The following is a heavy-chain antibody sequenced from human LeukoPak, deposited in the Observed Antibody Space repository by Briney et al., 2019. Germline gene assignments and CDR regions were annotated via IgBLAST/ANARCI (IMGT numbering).Heavy chain of an antibody. CDR2: IWYDGSNK. V-gene: IGHV3-33*01. D-gene: IGHD6-19*01. CDR3: ARDLAVAGGAYYYYGMDV. J-gene: IGHJ6*02. Sequence: GGSLRLSCAASGFTFSSYGMHWGRQALGQGLEWVAVIWYDGSNKYYGDSVKGRFTISRDNSKNTLYLQMNSLRAEDTAVYYCARDLAVAGGAYYYYGMDVWGQGTTVTVSS. CDR1: GFTFSSYG.